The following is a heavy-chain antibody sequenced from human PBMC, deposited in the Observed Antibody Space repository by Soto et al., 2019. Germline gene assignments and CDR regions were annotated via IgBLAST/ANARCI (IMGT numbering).Heavy chain of an antibody. CDR3: AREGGSLGGWFGRKFDS. CDR2: ISSGGTTT. D-gene: IGHD3-16*01. Sequence: DVELLESGGGLVQPGGSLRLSCTASGFSFSTHAMSWVRHAPGKGLEWVSSISSGGTTTFYAASVEGRFTISRDKSKNTLYLQMNSLRADDTAVYYCAREGGSLGGWFGRKFDSWGQGTQVTVSS. J-gene: IGHJ4*02. CDR1: GFSFSTHA. V-gene: IGHV3-23*01.